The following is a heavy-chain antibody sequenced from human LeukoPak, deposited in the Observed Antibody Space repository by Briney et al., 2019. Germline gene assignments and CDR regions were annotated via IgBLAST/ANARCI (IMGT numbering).Heavy chain of an antibody. CDR1: GYTFTSYG. CDR3: ARGGTGTSSPGDC. Sequence: ASVKVSCKASGYTFTSYGISWVRQAPGQGLEWMGWINPNSGGTKYAQKFQGRVTMTRDTSISTAYMEVSSLRSDDTAVYYCARGGTGTSSPGDCWGQGTLVTVSS. CDR2: INPNSGGT. J-gene: IGHJ4*02. D-gene: IGHD1-1*01. V-gene: IGHV1-2*02.